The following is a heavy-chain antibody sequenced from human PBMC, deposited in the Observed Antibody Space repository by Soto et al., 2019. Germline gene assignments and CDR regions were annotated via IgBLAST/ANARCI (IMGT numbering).Heavy chain of an antibody. J-gene: IGHJ6*02. D-gene: IGHD1-26*01. CDR2: INPNSGDT. V-gene: IGHV1-2*04. Sequence: ASVKVSCKASGYTFTGYYMHWVRQAPGQGLEWMGWINPNSGDTNYAQKFQGWVTMTRDTSISTAYMELSRLRSDDTAVYSCARDSPWDYGMDVWGQGTTVTVSS. CDR1: GYTFTGYY. CDR3: ARDSPWDYGMDV.